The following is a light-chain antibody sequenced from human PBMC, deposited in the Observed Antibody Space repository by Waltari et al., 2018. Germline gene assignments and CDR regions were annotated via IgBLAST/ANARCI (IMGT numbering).Light chain of an antibody. J-gene: IGKJ1*01. CDR3: QRYVRLPAT. CDR2: GAS. V-gene: IGKV3-20*01. Sequence: SCRASKSVGGTLAWYQQKPGQAPRLLMYGASIRAPGTPDRFSGTGSGTDFSLTISRLEPEVFAVYYCQRYVRLPATFGQGTKVEIK. CDR1: KSVGGT.